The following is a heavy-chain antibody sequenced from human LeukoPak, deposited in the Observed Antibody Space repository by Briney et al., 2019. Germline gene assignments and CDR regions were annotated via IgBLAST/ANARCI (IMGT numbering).Heavy chain of an antibody. V-gene: IGHV3-7*01. CDR2: IKEDGSEK. J-gene: IGHJ5*02. CDR3: ARVGLGVGSGRKASGFDP. Sequence: GGSLRLSCAASGFRFSGYWMSWVRQAPGKGLEWVANIKEDGSEKYYVDSVKGRFTISRDNAKNSLYLQMNSLRSEDTAVYYCARVGLGVGSGRKASGFDPWGQGTLVTVSS. CDR1: GFRFSGYW. D-gene: IGHD3-10*01.